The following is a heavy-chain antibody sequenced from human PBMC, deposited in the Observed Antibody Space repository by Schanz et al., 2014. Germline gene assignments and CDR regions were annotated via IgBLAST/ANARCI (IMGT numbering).Heavy chain of an antibody. CDR3: AKSLESCPGGRCSRGYFDY. J-gene: IGHJ4*02. CDR2: VSGGGGTT. V-gene: IGHV3-NL1*01. Sequence: QVQLVESGGGVVQPGRSLRLSCAASGFNFGSHGMHWVRQAPGKGLEWVSAVSGGGGTTYYTDSVKGRFTISRDNFKGALYLQMSSLRAEDTAVYYCAKSLESCPGGRCSRGYFDYWGQGTLVTVSS. D-gene: IGHD2-8*02. CDR1: GFNFGSHG.